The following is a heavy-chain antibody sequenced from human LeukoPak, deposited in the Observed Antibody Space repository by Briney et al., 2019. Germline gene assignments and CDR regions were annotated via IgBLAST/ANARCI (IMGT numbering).Heavy chain of an antibody. D-gene: IGHD5-18*01. CDR2: INHSGST. CDR1: GGSFSGYY. Sequence: PSETLSPTCAVYGGSFSGYYWSWIRQPPGMGLEWIGEINHSGSTNYNPSLKSRATISVDTSKNQFSLRLSSMTAADTAMYYCARGQKVDTAMLPYFDYWGQGTLVTVSS. CDR3: ARGQKVDTAMLPYFDY. J-gene: IGHJ4*02. V-gene: IGHV4-34*01.